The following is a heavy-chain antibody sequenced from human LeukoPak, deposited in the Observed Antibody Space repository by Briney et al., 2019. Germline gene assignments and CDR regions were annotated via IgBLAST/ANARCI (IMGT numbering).Heavy chain of an antibody. Sequence: RGSLRLSCAASGFTFSSYAMSWVRQAPGKGLEWVSAISGSGGSTYYADSVKGRFTISRDNSKNTLYLQMNSLRAEDTAVYYCAKTQTYYYDSSGYYYPMAYWGQGTLVTVSS. D-gene: IGHD3-22*01. V-gene: IGHV3-23*01. CDR2: ISGSGGST. CDR1: GFTFSSYA. CDR3: AKTQTYYYDSSGYYYPMAY. J-gene: IGHJ4*02.